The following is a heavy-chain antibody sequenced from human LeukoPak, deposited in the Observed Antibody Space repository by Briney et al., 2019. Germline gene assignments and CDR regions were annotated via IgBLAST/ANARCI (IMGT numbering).Heavy chain of an antibody. CDR2: INPNDGDT. V-gene: IGHV1-2*02. CDR3: SRANFLYCSSSTCLFDY. J-gene: IGHJ4*02. D-gene: IGHD2-2*01. CDR1: GYTFTDYY. Sequence: ASVKVSCKASGYTFTDYYMHWVRQAPGQGVEWMGWINPNDGDTNYAQKFQGRVTMTRDTSISTANMEVSRLRYEDTAVYYCSRANFLYCSSSTCLFDYWGQETLVTVSS.